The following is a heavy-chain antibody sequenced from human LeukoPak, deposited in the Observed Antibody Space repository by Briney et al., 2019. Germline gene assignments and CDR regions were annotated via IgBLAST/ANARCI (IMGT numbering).Heavy chain of an antibody. Sequence: GGSLRLSCAAPGFTFSSYEMNWVRQAPGEGLEWVSYISSSGSTIYYADSVKGRFTISRDNAKNSLYLQMNSLRAEDTAVYYCRGDYGDNFDYWGQGTLVTVSS. V-gene: IGHV3-48*03. CDR2: ISSSGSTI. CDR3: RGDYGDNFDY. J-gene: IGHJ4*02. CDR1: GFTFSSYE. D-gene: IGHD4-17*01.